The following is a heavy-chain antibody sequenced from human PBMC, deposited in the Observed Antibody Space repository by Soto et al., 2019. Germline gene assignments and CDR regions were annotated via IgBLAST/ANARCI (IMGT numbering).Heavy chain of an antibody. D-gene: IGHD3-10*01. CDR1: GFTFSSYA. CDR2: ISGSGGST. Sequence: ESGGGLVQPGGSLRLSCAASGFTFSSYAMSWVRQAPGKGLEWVSAISGSGGSTYYADSVKGRFTISRDNSKNTLYLQMNSLRAEDTAVYYCAKDLIDDSVSYYKPFYYYYYMYVWGKGNTVTGSS. V-gene: IGHV3-23*01. J-gene: IGHJ6*03. CDR3: AKDLIDDSVSYYKPFYYYYYMYV.